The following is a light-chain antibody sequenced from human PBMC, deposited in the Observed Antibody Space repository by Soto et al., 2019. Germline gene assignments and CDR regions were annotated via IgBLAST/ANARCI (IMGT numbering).Light chain of an antibody. CDR3: SSYTSRNTLA. CDR2: EVT. J-gene: IGLJ2*01. V-gene: IGLV2-14*01. Sequence: QSALTQPASVSGSPGQSITISCTGTSSDVGGYNFASWYQQHPGKAPKLMIYEVTDRPSGVSNRFSGSKSGSTASLTISGLQAEDEADYYCSSYTSRNTLAFGGGTKVTVL. CDR1: SSDVGGYNF.